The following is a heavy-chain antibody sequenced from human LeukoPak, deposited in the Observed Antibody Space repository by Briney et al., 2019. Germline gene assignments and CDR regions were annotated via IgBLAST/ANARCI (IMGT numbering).Heavy chain of an antibody. J-gene: IGHJ4*02. CDR1: GGSIGSDY. V-gene: IGHV4-59*01. CDR3: ARGYYGSGGYSAPFDN. D-gene: IGHD3-22*01. CDR2: IHYSGST. Sequence: SETLSLTCTVSGGSIGSDYWSWIRQPPGKGLEWIGYIHYSGSTNYNPSLKSRVTISIDTSKNQFSLKLTSVAAADTAVYYCARGYYGSGGYSAPFDNWGQGTLVTVSS.